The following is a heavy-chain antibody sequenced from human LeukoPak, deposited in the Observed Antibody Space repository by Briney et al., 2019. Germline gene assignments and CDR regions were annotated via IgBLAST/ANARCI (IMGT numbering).Heavy chain of an antibody. CDR1: GYTFTGYY. CDR3: AREHITGYSSSWYPDY. D-gene: IGHD6-13*01. CDR2: ININSGGT. V-gene: IGHV1-2*02. Sequence: ASVKVSCKASGYTFTGYYMHWVRQAPGQGLEWMGWININSGGTNYAQKFQDRVTMTRDTSISTAYMELRRLRSHDTAVYYCAREHITGYSSSWYPDYWGQGTLVTVSS. J-gene: IGHJ4*02.